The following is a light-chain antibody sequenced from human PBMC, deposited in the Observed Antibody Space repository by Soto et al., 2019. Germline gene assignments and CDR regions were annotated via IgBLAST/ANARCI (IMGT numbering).Light chain of an antibody. Sequence: NVLKKFAGGLSVYPGERATLSCRASQSVSSSYLAWYQQKPGQAPRLLIYGASSRATGIPDRFSGSGSGTYFTLTICGLEPEDFAVYCCHLYGSAPLSFGPGTKVDIK. J-gene: IGKJ3*01. V-gene: IGKV3-20*01. CDR3: HLYGSAPLS. CDR1: QSVSSSY. CDR2: GAS.